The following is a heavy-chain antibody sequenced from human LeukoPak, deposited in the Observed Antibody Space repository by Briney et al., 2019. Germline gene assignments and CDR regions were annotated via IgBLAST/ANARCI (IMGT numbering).Heavy chain of an antibody. V-gene: IGHV3-7*01. CDR2: IKQDESEK. D-gene: IGHD6-13*01. J-gene: IGHJ4*02. CDR3: AREERIAGGDFDY. CDR1: GFTFSSYW. Sequence: GGSLRLSCAASGFTFSSYWMYWVRQAPGKGLEWVASIKQDESEKYYGDSVKGRFAVSRDNAKNSLYLQMNSLRAEDTAVYYCAREERIAGGDFDYWGQGTLVTVSS.